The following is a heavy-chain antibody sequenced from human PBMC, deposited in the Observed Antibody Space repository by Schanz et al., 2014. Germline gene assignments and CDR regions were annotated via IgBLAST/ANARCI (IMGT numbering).Heavy chain of an antibody. CDR3: ARAKRFGDMDV. J-gene: IGHJ6*02. D-gene: IGHD3-10*01. Sequence: QVQVVQSGAEVKKPGASVKVSCKASGYTFTSYGISWVRQAPGQGLEWMGRIIPILGIANYAQKFQGRVTLTTDTSTSTAYMELRNLRSDDTAVYYCARAKRFGDMDVWGQGTTVTVSS. CDR1: GYTFTSYG. V-gene: IGHV1-18*01. CDR2: IIPILGIA.